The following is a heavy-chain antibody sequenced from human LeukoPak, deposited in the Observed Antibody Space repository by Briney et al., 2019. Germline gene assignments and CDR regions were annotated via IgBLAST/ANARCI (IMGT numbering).Heavy chain of an antibody. CDR1: GGSISSSSYY. V-gene: IGHV4-39*01. CDR3: ARRVFVPNWFDR. D-gene: IGHD3-10*02. Sequence: SETLSLTCTVSGGSISSSSYYWGWIRQPPGTGLEWIGSIYYSGSTYYNPSLKSRVTISVDTSKNQFSLKLSSVTAADTAVYYCARRVFVPNWFDRWGQGTLVTVSS. CDR2: IYYSGST. J-gene: IGHJ5*02.